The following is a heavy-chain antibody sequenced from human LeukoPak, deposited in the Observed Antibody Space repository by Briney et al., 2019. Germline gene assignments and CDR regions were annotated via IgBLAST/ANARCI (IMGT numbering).Heavy chain of an antibody. V-gene: IGHV1-18*01. CDR2: ISAYSGDT. CDR1: GYTFRNYG. J-gene: IGHJ4*02. Sequence: ASVKVSCKASGYTFRNYGITWVRQAAGQGLEWMGWISAYSGDTHYAQNLQGRVTMTTDTSTSTAYMELRSLRSDDTAVYYCARDPTNTSGYYAYFDYWGQGTLVTVSS. CDR3: ARDPTNTSGYYAYFDY. D-gene: IGHD5-12*01.